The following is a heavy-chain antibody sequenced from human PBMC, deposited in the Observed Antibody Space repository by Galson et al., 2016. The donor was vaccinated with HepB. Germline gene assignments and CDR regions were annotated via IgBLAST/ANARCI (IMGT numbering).Heavy chain of an antibody. Sequence: SLRLSCATSGFALSDYWISWVRQAPGKGLEWVANIREDSSEKYFVASVRGRFTISRDNAKNLVVLQMDGLRVEDTGVYFCTRDRNWDGFDYWGPGTLVTASS. CDR3: TRDRNWDGFDY. D-gene: IGHD1-20*01. CDR1: GFALSDYW. CDR2: IREDSSEK. J-gene: IGHJ4*02. V-gene: IGHV3-7*01.